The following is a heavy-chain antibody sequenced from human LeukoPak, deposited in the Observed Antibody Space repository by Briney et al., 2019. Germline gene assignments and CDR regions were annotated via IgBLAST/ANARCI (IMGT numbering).Heavy chain of an antibody. D-gene: IGHD3-10*01. CDR1: GYGFSGNY. J-gene: IGHJ5*02. CDR3: ARSSGGSGKWGDNWFDP. V-gene: IGHV1-2*02. CDR2: INPKTGST. Sequence: ASVKVSCKAPGYGFSGNYIHWVRQAPGQGLEWMGWINPKTGSTNYAEKFQGRVTMTRDTSISTCYMELSRLRSDDVAVYYCARSSGGSGKWGDNWFDPWGQGTLVIVSS.